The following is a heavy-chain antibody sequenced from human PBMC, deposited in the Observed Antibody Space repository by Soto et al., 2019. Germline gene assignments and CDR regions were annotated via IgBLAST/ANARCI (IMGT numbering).Heavy chain of an antibody. CDR1: GYTFTSYA. D-gene: IGHD3-3*01. CDR3: ARENRRITIFRVVPDAFDI. V-gene: IGHV1-3*01. J-gene: IGHJ3*02. CDR2: INAGNGNT. Sequence: VASVKVSCKASGYTFTSYAMHWVRQAPGQRLEWMGWINAGNGNTKYSQKFQGRVTITRDTSASTAYMELSSLRSEDTAVYYCARENRRITIFRVVPDAFDIWGQGTMVTVSS.